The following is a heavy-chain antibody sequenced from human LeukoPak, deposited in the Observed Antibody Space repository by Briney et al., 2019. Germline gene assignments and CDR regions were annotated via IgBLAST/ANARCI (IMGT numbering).Heavy chain of an antibody. Sequence: SETLSLTCAVYGGSFSGYYWSWIRQPPGKGLEWIGEINHSGSTNYNPSLKSRVTISVDTSKNQFSLKLSSVTAADTAVYYCARHGATSLMNFDYWGQGTLVTVSS. V-gene: IGHV4-34*01. J-gene: IGHJ4*02. D-gene: IGHD3-16*01. CDR3: ARHGATSLMNFDY. CDR1: GGSFSGYY. CDR2: INHSGST.